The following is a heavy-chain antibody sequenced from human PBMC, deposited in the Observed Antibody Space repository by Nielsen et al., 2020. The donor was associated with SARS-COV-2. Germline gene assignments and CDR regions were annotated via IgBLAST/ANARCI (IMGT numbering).Heavy chain of an antibody. CDR1: GGSISSCGYY. CDR3: ARESSGYDHYNYGMDV. J-gene: IGHJ6*02. V-gene: IGHV4-31*03. CDR2: IYFSGRT. D-gene: IGHD5-12*01. Sequence: SETLSLTCTVSGGSISSCGYYWSWIRHHPGKGLEWIGYIYFSGRTCYNPSLKSRGTISVDTSKNQFSLSLRSVTAADTAVYYCARESSGYDHYNYGMDVWGQGTTVTVSS.